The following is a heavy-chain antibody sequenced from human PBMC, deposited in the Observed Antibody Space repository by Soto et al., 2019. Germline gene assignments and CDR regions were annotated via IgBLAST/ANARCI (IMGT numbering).Heavy chain of an antibody. CDR3: ARSRGEPPEGFDY. D-gene: IGHD3-16*01. V-gene: IGHV4-39*01. CDR1: GGSMSNGGYY. J-gene: IGHJ4*02. Sequence: QLQLQESGPGLVKPSETLSLTCTVSGGSMSNGGYYWGWIRQPPGKGLEWIGSIYYRGSTYNNPSFMSRLTMSIDTSKTQFSLKVTSVTAADTAVYYCARSRGEPPEGFDYWGQGTVVTVSS. CDR2: IYYRGST.